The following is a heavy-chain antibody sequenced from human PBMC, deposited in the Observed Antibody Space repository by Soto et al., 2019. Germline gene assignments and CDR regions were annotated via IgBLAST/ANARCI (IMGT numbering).Heavy chain of an antibody. CDR3: TRDNNWSYDY. Sequence: EVQLVESGGGLVQPGGSLRLSCAASGFTFSSHWMHWVRQAPGKGLVWVSHIGPSGSDTRDADSLQGRFTISRDNARNTLYLQMNSLRDEDTAVYYCTRDNNWSYDYWGQGILVTVSS. CDR1: GFTFSSHW. D-gene: IGHD1-1*01. V-gene: IGHV3-74*01. J-gene: IGHJ4*02. CDR2: IGPSGSDT.